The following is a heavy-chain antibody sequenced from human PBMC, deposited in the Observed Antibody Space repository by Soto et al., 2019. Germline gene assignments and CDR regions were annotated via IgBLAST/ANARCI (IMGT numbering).Heavy chain of an antibody. CDR2: MNPGSGKT. CDR1: GYTFINYD. D-gene: IGHD2-21*01. CDR3: ARMASYGTLNWFDP. J-gene: IGHJ5*02. V-gene: IGHV1-8*02. Sequence: ASVKVSCKASGYTFINYDISCVRQATGQGLEWMGWMNPGSGKTGYANKFQGRVTMTRDASTSTAHLELSSLTSEDTAVYYCARMASYGTLNWFDPWGQGTLVTVYS.